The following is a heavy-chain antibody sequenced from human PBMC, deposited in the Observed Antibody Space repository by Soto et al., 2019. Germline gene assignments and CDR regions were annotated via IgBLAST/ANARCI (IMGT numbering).Heavy chain of an antibody. J-gene: IGHJ6*04. Sequence: SGPTLVNPTETLTLTCTVSGFSLSNARMGVSWIRQPPGKALEWLAHIFSNDEESYSTSLKSRLTLSKDTPKSQVVLTMPNMDHVDTPTYYCARIRRYSGYDPVNYYGMDVWGKGTTVTVSS. CDR3: ARIRRYSGYDPVNYYGMDV. V-gene: IGHV2-26*01. CDR2: IFSNDEE. D-gene: IGHD5-12*01. CDR1: GFSLSNARMG.